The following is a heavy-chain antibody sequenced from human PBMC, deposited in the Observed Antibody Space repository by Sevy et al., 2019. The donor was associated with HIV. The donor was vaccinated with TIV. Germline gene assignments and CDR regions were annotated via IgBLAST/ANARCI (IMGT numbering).Heavy chain of an antibody. CDR3: ARPRANYVDHYFFYAMDV. J-gene: IGHJ6*02. CDR2: ISYDGSDK. V-gene: IGHV3-30-3*01. CDR1: GFAFNNYYA. D-gene: IGHD4-17*01. Sequence: GGSLRLSCVASGFAFNNYYAMHWVRQAPGKGLEWVALISYDGSDKYYADSVKGRFTISRVNFKNTLFLQMNSLTTEDTAVYYCARPRANYVDHYFFYAMDVWGQGTTVTVSS.